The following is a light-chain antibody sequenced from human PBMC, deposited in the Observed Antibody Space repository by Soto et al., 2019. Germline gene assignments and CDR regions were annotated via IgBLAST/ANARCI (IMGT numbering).Light chain of an antibody. J-gene: IGKJ4*01. CDR1: QSVGSNY. CDR2: DAS. Sequence: EIVLTQSPDTLSLSPGERATLSCRASQSVGSNYLAWYQQKPGQAPRLLMYDASGRASGIPDRFSGSGSGTDFTLNISRLEPEDFAVYYCQVYDRSPLFGGGTKVEI. V-gene: IGKV3-20*01. CDR3: QVYDRSPL.